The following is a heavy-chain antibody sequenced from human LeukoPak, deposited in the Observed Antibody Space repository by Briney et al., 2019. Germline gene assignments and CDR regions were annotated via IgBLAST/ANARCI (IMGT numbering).Heavy chain of an antibody. CDR2: TSYDGRNN. V-gene: IGHV3-30*04. J-gene: IGHJ4*02. Sequence: PGGSLRLSCAASGFTFSTYVIYWVRQPPGKGLQWVAVTSYDGRNNDYAGSVKGRFTISRDNSKNTVYLQMNSLTPEDTAVYYCSRVTGGSSYSFDNWGQGIRVIVSS. CDR1: GFTFSTYV. CDR3: SRVTGGSSYSFDN. D-gene: IGHD1-1*01.